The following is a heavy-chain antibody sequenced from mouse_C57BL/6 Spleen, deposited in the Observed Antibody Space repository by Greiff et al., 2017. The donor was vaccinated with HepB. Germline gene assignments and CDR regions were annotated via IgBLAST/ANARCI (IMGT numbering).Heavy chain of an antibody. D-gene: IGHD1-1*01. V-gene: IGHV5-4*03. J-gene: IGHJ1*03. CDR2: ISDGGSYT. CDR1: GFTFSSYA. CDR3: ARGNYYGSSFYWYFDV. Sequence: EVMLVESGGGLVKPGGSLKLSCAASGFTFSSYAMSWVRQTPEKRLEWVATISDGGSYTYYPDNVKGRFTISRDNAKNNLYLQMSHLKSEDTAMYYCARGNYYGSSFYWYFDVWGTGTTVTVSS.